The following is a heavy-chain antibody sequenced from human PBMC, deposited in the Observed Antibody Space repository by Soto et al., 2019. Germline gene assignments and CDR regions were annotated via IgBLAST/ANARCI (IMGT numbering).Heavy chain of an antibody. V-gene: IGHV3-11*01. J-gene: IGHJ3*02. CDR3: ARAYSDAFDI. D-gene: IGHD2-15*01. CDR2: ISSSSSGT. Sequence: QVQLVESGGGLVKPGGSLRLSCAASGFTFRDYYMTWIRQAPGKGLEWVSYISSSSSGTYYADSVKGRFTISRDNAKNSLYVQMSSLRAEDTAVYYCARAYSDAFDIWGQGTMVTVSS. CDR1: GFTFRDYY.